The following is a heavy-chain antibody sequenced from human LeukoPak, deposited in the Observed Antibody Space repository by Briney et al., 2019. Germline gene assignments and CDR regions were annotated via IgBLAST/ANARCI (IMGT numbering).Heavy chain of an antibody. D-gene: IGHD2-2*01. J-gene: IGHJ4*02. CDR1: GFTVSSNY. CDR2: IYSGGTT. CDR3: AKDRESYYCSSTNCYLDY. V-gene: IGHV3-53*05. Sequence: GGSLRPSCAASGFTVSSNYMSWVRQAPGRGLEWVSVIYSGGTTYYADSVKGRFTISRDNSKNTLYLQMNSLRAEDTAVYYCAKDRESYYCSSTNCYLDYWGQGTLVTVSS.